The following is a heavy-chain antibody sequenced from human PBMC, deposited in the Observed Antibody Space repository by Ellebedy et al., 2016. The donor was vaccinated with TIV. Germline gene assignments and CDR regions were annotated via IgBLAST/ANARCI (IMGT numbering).Heavy chain of an antibody. CDR1: GFTFSSYA. CDR3: ARGPYSNDWYFDL. CDR2: IYSGSST. J-gene: IGHJ2*01. V-gene: IGHV3-53*01. Sequence: PGGSLRLSCAASGFTFSSYAMSWVRQAPGKGLEWVSVIYSGSSTYYADPVKGRFIISRDNSKNTLYLQMNSLRAEDTAVYYCARGPYSNDWYFDLWGRGTLVTVSS. D-gene: IGHD6-13*01.